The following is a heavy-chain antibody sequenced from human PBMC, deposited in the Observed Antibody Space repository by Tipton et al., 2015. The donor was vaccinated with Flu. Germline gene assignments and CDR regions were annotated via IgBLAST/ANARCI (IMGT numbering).Heavy chain of an antibody. J-gene: IGHJ4*02. D-gene: IGHD3-10*02. CDR2: INHSGST. CDR1: SGSFSGYF. Sequence: TLSLTCAVYSGSFSGYFWSWIRQPPGKGLEWIGEINHSGSTNYNPSLKSRVTISVDTSQNQFSLRLSSVTAADTAVYYCARHTGDSVRGVIDYWGQGTLVTVSS. CDR3: ARHTGDSVRGVIDY. V-gene: IGHV4-34*01.